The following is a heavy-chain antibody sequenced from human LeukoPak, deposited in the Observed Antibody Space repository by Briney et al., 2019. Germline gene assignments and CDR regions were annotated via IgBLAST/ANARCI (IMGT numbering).Heavy chain of an antibody. J-gene: IGHJ4*02. V-gene: IGHV3-30*02. D-gene: IGHD3-10*01. CDR1: GFTFSSYG. Sequence: PGGSLRLSCAASGFTFSSYGMHWVRQAPGKGLEWVAFIRCDGSNKYYADSVKGRFTISRDNSKNTLYLQMNSLRAEDTAVYYCAKGLYGSGSYYKPFDYWGQGTLVTVSS. CDR2: IRCDGSNK. CDR3: AKGLYGSGSYYKPFDY.